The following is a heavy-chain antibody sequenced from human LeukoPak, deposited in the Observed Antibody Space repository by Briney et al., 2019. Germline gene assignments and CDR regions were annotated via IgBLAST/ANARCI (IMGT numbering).Heavy chain of an antibody. CDR1: GFTFSSNA. D-gene: IGHD3-10*01. CDR2: ISGSGRNT. V-gene: IGHV3-23*01. Sequence: GGSLRLSCAASGFTFSSNAMNWVRQAPGKGLQWVSRISGSGRNTYYADSVKGRFTISRDNSNNTLYLQMTSLRTDDTAMYFCTRDWDGVRGVKMDYWGQETLVTVSS. J-gene: IGHJ4*02. CDR3: TRDWDGVRGVKMDY.